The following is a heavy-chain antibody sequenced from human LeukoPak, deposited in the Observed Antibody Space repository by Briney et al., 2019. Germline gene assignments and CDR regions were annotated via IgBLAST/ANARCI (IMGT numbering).Heavy chain of an antibody. CDR3: ATDSSGSYSPFDY. Sequence: GASVKVSCKVSGYTLTELSMHWVRQAPGKGLEWMGGFDPENGGTIYAQKFQGRVTMTEDTSTDTAYMELSSLRSEDTAVYYCATDSSGSYSPFDYWGQGTLVTVSS. CDR1: GYTLTELS. D-gene: IGHD3-10*01. V-gene: IGHV1-24*01. CDR2: FDPENGGT. J-gene: IGHJ4*02.